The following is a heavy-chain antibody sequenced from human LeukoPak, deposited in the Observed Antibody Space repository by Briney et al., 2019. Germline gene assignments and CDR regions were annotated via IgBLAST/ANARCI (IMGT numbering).Heavy chain of an antibody. D-gene: IGHD3-22*01. J-gene: IGHJ5*02. Sequence: GASVKVSCKASGYTFTSYVINWVRQATGQGLEWMGWMNPNSGNTAYAQKFQGRVTITRNTSISTAYMELSSLRSEDTAVYYCARDALTWDSSGYYNWFDPWGEGTLVTVSS. CDR2: MNPNSGNT. CDR3: ARDALTWDSSGYYNWFDP. V-gene: IGHV1-8*03. CDR1: GYTFTSYV.